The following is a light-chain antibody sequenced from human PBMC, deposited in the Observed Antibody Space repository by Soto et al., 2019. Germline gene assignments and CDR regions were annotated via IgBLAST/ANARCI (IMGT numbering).Light chain of an antibody. CDR3: QSYDSSLSGVI. CDR1: SSNIGGGFD. CDR2: GNN. V-gene: IGLV1-40*01. J-gene: IGLJ2*01. Sequence: QSVLTQPPSVSGAPGQRVTISCTGSSSNIGGGFDVHWYQHLPGTAPKVLIYGNNNRPSGVPDRFSGSQSGTSASLAITGLQAEDEADYYCQSYDSSLSGVIFGGGTKLTVL.